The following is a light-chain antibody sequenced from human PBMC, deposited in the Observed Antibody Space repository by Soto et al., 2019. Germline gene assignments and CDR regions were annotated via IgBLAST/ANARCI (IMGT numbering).Light chain of an antibody. J-gene: IGLJ2*01. CDR1: SSDVGGYTY. CDR2: DVS. CDR3: SSYTSSSTPVV. V-gene: IGLV2-14*01. Sequence: QPVLTQPASVSGSPGQSITISCTGTSSDVGGYTYVSWYQQHPGKAPKLMIYDVSNRPSGVSNRFSGSKSGNTASLTISGLQGEDEADYYCSSYTSSSTPVVFGGGTKLTV.